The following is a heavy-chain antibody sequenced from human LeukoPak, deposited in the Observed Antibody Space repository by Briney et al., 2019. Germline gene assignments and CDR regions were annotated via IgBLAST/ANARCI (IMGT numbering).Heavy chain of an antibody. CDR1: GFTFSSYA. CDR3: AKCPGSANCYTGFDY. J-gene: IGHJ4*02. D-gene: IGHD2-2*02. CDR2: ISNSGDTT. V-gene: IGHV3-23*01. Sequence: GGSLRLSCAASGFTFSSYAMSWVRQAPGKGLEWISGISNSGDTTYDADSVKGRFTISRDNSKNMLYLQMNSLRAEDTAVYYCAKCPGSANCYTGFDYWGQGTLVTVSS.